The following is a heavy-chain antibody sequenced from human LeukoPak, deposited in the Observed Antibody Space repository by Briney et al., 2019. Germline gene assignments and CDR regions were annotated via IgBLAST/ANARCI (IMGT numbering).Heavy chain of an antibody. V-gene: IGHV1-18*01. D-gene: IGHD3-22*01. CDR3: ARVGYYYDSSGRKYYYYYMDV. CDR1: GYTFTSYG. Sequence: ASVKVSCKASGYTFTSYGISWVRQAPGQGLEWMGWISAYNGNTNYAQKLQGRVTMTTDTSTSTAYMELRSLRSDDTAVYYCARVGYYYDSSGRKYYYYYMDVWGKGTTVTISS. J-gene: IGHJ6*03. CDR2: ISAYNGNT.